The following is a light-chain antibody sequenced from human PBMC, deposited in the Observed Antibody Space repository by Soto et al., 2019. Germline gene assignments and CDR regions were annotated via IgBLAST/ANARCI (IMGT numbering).Light chain of an antibody. CDR2: GTS. Sequence: EIVSTQSPCTLSLSPGERAALSCRASQSVSSSYLAWYQQKPGQAPRLLIYGTSSRATGIPDRFSGSGSGTDFTLTISRLEPEDFAVYYCQQYGASPWTVGQGTKVDI. CDR3: QQYGASPWT. J-gene: IGKJ1*01. CDR1: QSVSSSY. V-gene: IGKV3-20*01.